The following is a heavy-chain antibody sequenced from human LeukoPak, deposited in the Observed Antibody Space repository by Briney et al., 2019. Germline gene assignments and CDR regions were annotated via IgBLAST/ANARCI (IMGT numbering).Heavy chain of an antibody. D-gene: IGHD1-26*01. Sequence: SGTLSLTCTVSGGSISSYYWSWIRQPPGKGLEGIGYIYYSGSTNYNPSLKSRVTISVDTSKNQFSLKLSSVTAADTAVYYCARVHSGSYRFDYWGQGTLVTVSS. CDR3: ARVHSGSYRFDY. V-gene: IGHV4-59*01. J-gene: IGHJ4*02. CDR2: IYYSGST. CDR1: GGSISSYY.